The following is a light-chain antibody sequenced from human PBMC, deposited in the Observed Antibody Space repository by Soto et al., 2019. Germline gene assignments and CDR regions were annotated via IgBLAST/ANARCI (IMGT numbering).Light chain of an antibody. V-gene: IGKV1-39*01. CDR1: QSISSY. Sequence: DIQLTQSPSFLSASVGARVTITCRASQSISSYLNWYQQKPGKAPKLLIYAASSLQSGVPSRFSGSGSGTDFTLTISSLQPEDFATYYCQQSYSTPLTFGGGTKVDI. J-gene: IGKJ4*01. CDR3: QQSYSTPLT. CDR2: AAS.